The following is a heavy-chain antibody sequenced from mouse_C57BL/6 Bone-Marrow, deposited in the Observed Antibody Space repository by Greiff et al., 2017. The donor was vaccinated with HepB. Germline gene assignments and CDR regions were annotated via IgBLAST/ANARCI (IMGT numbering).Heavy chain of an antibody. CDR1: GYSITSGYY. Sequence: DVKLQESGPGLVKPSQSLSLTCSVTGYSITSGYYWNWIRQFPGNKLEWMGYISYDGSNNYNPSLKNRIAITRDTSKNQFFLKLNSVTTEDTATYYCARDRTRADAMDYWGQGTSVTVSS. J-gene: IGHJ4*01. CDR3: ARDRTRADAMDY. V-gene: IGHV3-6*01. CDR2: ISYDGSN. D-gene: IGHD3-1*01.